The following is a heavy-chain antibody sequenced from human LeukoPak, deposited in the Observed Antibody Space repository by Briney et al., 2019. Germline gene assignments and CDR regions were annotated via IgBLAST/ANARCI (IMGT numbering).Heavy chain of an antibody. Sequence: SETLSLTCTVSGGSISSYFWSWIRQPPGKGLEWIGYIYYSGSTSYNPSLKSRVTISVDTSKNQFPLKLSSVTAADTAVYYCARGGGYYYDSSGYYFDYWGQGTLVTVSS. V-gene: IGHV4-59*01. D-gene: IGHD3-22*01. CDR1: GGSISSYF. CDR3: ARGGGYYYDSSGYYFDY. CDR2: IYYSGST. J-gene: IGHJ4*02.